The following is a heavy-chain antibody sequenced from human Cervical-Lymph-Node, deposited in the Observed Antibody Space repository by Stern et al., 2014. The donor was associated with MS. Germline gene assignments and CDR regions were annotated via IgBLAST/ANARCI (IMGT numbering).Heavy chain of an antibody. CDR2: ISSNVSYV. Sequence: EVQLLESGGGLVKPGGSLRLSCAASGFTFSSYSMNWVRQAPGKGLEWVSFISSNVSYVFYADSVKGRFTVSRDNAKNSLYLQMNSLRAEDTAVYYCARDPHPSTTYFYYYGMDVWGQGTTVAVSS. D-gene: IGHD1-1*01. V-gene: IGHV3-21*01. J-gene: IGHJ6*01. CDR3: ARDPHPSTTYFYYYGMDV. CDR1: GFTFSSYS.